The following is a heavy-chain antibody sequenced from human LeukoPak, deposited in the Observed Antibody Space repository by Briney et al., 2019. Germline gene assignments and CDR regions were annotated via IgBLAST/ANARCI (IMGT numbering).Heavy chain of an antibody. V-gene: IGHV1-3*01. J-gene: IGHJ4*02. CDR1: GYTFINYA. Sequence: ASVKVSCKASGYTFINYAMNWVRQAPGQRLEWMGWVNAGNGHTKYSQKFQGRVIITRDTSASTAYVELRSLRSEDTAVYYCARGRWEAAAGYYFEFWGQGTLVTVSS. D-gene: IGHD6-13*01. CDR2: VNAGNGHT. CDR3: ARGRWEAAAGYYFEF.